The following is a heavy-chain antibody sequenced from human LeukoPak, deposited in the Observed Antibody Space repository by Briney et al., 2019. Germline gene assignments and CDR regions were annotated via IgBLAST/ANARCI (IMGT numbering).Heavy chain of an antibody. CDR3: ARVSRITFDY. Sequence: SETLSLTCTVSGGSISSYYWSWIRQPPGEGLEWIGYIYYSGSTNYNPSLKSRVTISVDTSKNQFSLKLSSVTAADTAVYYCARVSRITFDYWGQGTLVTVSS. CDR1: GGSISSYY. V-gene: IGHV4-59*01. D-gene: IGHD1-14*01. CDR2: IYYSGST. J-gene: IGHJ4*02.